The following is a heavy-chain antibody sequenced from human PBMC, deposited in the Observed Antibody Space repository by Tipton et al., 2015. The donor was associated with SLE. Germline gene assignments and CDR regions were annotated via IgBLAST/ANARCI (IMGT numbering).Heavy chain of an antibody. J-gene: IGHJ3*02. CDR3: ARDEDIEVGSLDI. CDR2: IFYSGGT. Sequence: TLSLTCAVSGHSINSGYYWGWIRQPPGKGLEWIGSIFYSGGTYYNWSLKSRVTISLDTSKNQFSLKLISVTAADTAVDYCARDEDIEVGSLDIWGQGTMDSVSS. D-gene: IGHD2-15*01. V-gene: IGHV4-38-2*02. CDR1: GHSINSGYY.